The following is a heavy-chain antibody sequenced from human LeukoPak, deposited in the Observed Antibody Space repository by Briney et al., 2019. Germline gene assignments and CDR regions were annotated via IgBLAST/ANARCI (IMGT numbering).Heavy chain of an antibody. CDR1: GFTFSSYG. CDR2: ISYDGSNK. J-gene: IGHJ6*03. D-gene: IGHD6-6*01. Sequence: PGGSLRLSCAASGFTFSSYGMHWVRQAPGKGLEWVAVISYDGSNKYYADSVKGRFTISRDNSKNTLYLQMNSLRAEDTAVYYCAGTPREYSSSSGPAYYYYYMDVWGKGTTVTVSS. V-gene: IGHV3-30*03. CDR3: AGTPREYSSSSGPAYYYYYMDV.